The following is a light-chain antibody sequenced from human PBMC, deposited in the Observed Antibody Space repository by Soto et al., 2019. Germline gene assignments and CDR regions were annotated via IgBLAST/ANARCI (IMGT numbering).Light chain of an antibody. CDR1: QSVSRY. CDR3: QQYGSSPGP. CDR2: DAS. V-gene: IGKV1-39*01. J-gene: IGKJ1*01. Sequence: DIQMTQWKYSLYASLGDRVSITCRASQSVSRYLSWYQQKPGKAPKLLIYDASSLESGVPSRFSGSGSGTDFTLTISRLEPEDFAVYYCQQYGSSPGPFGQGTNVDVK.